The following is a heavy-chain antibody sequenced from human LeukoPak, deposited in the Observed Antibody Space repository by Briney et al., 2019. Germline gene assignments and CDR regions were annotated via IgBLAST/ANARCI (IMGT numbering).Heavy chain of an antibody. J-gene: IGHJ3*02. V-gene: IGHV3-30*02. Sequence: PGGSLRLSCAASGFTFSSYGMHWVRQAPGKGLEWVTFIRYDGSNKYYADSVKGRFTISRDNSKNTLYLQMNSLRAEDTAVYYCAKDGYYGSGSYWGDAFDIWGQGTMVTVSS. CDR2: IRYDGSNK. CDR1: GFTFSSYG. CDR3: AKDGYYGSGSYWGDAFDI. D-gene: IGHD3-10*01.